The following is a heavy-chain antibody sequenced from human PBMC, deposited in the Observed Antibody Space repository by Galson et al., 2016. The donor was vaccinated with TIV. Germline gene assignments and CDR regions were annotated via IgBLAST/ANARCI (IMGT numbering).Heavy chain of an antibody. CDR2: VWFDGTNK. V-gene: IGHV3-33*01. CDR3: ARELGLTSGDFDS. Sequence: SLRLSCAASGFSFSNYGIHWVRQAPGKGLEWVAVVWFDGTNKYYADSVKGRFTISRDNSKNTLYLQMNSLRVEGTAVYYCARELGLTSGDFDSWGQGTLVTVSS. CDR1: GFSFSNYG. J-gene: IGHJ4*02. D-gene: IGHD2-15*01.